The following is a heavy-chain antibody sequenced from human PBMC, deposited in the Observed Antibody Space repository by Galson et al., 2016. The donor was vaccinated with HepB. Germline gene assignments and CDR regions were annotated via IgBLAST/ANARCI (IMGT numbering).Heavy chain of an antibody. Sequence: SETLSLTCTVSGGSLSSYYWTWVRQPPGNGLEWIGYNYYSEITEYNPSLSSRVTISVDPSKNQISLGLRSVTAADPAVYYCGRVTDARTGYGMDVWGQGTTVIVSS. CDR3: GRVTDARTGYGMDV. CDR2: NYYSEIT. V-gene: IGHV4-59*01. J-gene: IGHJ6*02. D-gene: IGHD2-2*01. CDR1: GGSLSSYY.